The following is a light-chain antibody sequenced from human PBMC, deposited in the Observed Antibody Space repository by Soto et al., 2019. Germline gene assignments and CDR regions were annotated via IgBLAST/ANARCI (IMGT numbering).Light chain of an antibody. CDR2: GAF. Sequence: EIVLTQSPGTLSLSPGERATFSCRASQSVSSNYLAWYQQKPGQAPRLLIYGAFKRATGIPDRFSGSGSGTDFTLTISRMEPEDFATYYCQSYNTARPTFGQGTRLGIK. CDR1: QSVSSNY. V-gene: IGKV3-20*01. J-gene: IGKJ5*01. CDR3: QSYNTARPT.